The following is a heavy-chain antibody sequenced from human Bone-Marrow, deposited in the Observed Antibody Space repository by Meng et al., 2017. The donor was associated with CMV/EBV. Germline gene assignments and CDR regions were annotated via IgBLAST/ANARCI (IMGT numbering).Heavy chain of an antibody. CDR3: ARTWYYYDFWSGYLYYYGMDV. CDR2: IYYSGST. V-gene: IGHV4-59*01. J-gene: IGHJ6*02. Sequence: SETLSLTCTVSGGSISSYYWGWIRQPPGKGLECIGYIYYSGSTNYNPSLKSRVTISVDTSKNQFSLKLSSVTAADTAVYYCARTWYYYDFWSGYLYYYGMDVWGQGTTVTVSS. D-gene: IGHD3-3*01. CDR1: GGSISSYY.